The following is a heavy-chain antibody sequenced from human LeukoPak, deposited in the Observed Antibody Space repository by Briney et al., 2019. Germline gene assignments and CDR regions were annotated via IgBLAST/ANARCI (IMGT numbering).Heavy chain of an antibody. V-gene: IGHV1-46*01. Sequence: ASVKVSCKASGYTFTSYYMHRVRQAPGQGLEWMGIINPSGGSTSYAQKFQGRVTMTRNTSISTAYMELSSLRSDDTAVYYCARDLITIATPYFDYWGQGTLVTVSS. CDR1: GYTFTSYY. CDR3: ARDLITIATPYFDY. J-gene: IGHJ4*02. D-gene: IGHD2-21*01. CDR2: INPSGGST.